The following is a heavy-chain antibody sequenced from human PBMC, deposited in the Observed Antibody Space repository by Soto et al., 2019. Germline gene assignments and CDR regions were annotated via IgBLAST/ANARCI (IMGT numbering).Heavy chain of an antibody. CDR3: ARSRRGAYSSGWYSPSGYYNYGIDV. CDR2: IYPGDSDT. CDR1: GYTFTTYW. V-gene: IGHV5-51*01. J-gene: IGHJ6*02. D-gene: IGHD6-19*01. Sequence: GESLKISCKAYGYTFTTYWIGWVRQMPGKGLEWMGIIYPGDSDTRYSPSFQGQVTISADKSISTAYLQWSSLKASDTAMYYCARSRRGAYSSGWYSPSGYYNYGIDVWGQGTKVTVSS.